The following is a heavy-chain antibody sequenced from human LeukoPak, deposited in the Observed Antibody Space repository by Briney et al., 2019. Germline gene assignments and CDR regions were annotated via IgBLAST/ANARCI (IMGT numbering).Heavy chain of an antibody. V-gene: IGHV4-39*01. J-gene: IGHJ4*02. CDR3: ARHPGSSGWYASDYFDY. D-gene: IGHD6-19*01. Sequence: SETLSLTCTVSGGSISSNYYCAWIRQPPGKGLEWIGSMSYGGSTYYNPSLKSRVTMFIDTAKSQFSLRLTSVTAADTAVFYCARHPGSSGWYASDYFDYWGQGILVTVSS. CDR2: MSYGGST. CDR1: GGSISSNYY.